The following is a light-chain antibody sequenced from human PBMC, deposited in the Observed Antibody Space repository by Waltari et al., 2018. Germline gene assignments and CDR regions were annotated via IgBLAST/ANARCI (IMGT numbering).Light chain of an antibody. Sequence: SSELTQDPAVSVALGQTVRITCQGDSLRSSSAGRYQQKPGQAPVLVIYGKNNRPSGIPDRFSGSSSGNTASLTITGAQAEDEADYYCNSRDSSGNHPVVFGGGTKLTVL. CDR1: SLRSSS. V-gene: IGLV3-19*01. CDR2: GKN. J-gene: IGLJ2*01. CDR3: NSRDSSGNHPVV.